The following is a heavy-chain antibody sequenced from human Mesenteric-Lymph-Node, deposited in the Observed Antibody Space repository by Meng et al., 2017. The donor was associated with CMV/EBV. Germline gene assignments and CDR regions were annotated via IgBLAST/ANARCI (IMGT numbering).Heavy chain of an antibody. J-gene: IGHJ4*02. CDR3: ARVGYDFWSGYSYFDY. D-gene: IGHD3-3*01. V-gene: IGHV4-39*07. CDR2: IYYGGNT. CDR1: GGSISSRSYY. Sequence: SETLSLTCTVSGGSISSRSYYWGWIRQPPGKGLEWIGTIYYGGNTYQNPSLKSRVTISVDTSKNQFSLKLSSLTAADTAVYYCARVGYDFWSGYSYFDYWGQGTLVTVSS.